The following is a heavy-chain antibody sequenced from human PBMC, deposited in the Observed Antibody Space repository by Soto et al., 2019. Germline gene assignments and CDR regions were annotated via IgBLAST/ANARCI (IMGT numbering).Heavy chain of an antibody. V-gene: IGHV1-18*04. J-gene: IGHJ4*02. Sequence: ASVKVSCKASGYTFTSYGVSWVRQAPGQGLEWMGWISAYNGNTNYAQKLQGRVIMTTDTSTSTAYMELRSLRSDDTAVYYCARGLTAAGGNLFDYWGQGTLVTAPQ. CDR1: GYTFTSYG. CDR3: ARGLTAAGGNLFDY. CDR2: ISAYNGNT. D-gene: IGHD2-8*02.